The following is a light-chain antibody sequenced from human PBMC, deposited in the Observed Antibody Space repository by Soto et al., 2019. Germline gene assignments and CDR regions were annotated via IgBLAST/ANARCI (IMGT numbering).Light chain of an antibody. Sequence: DIQMTQSPSTLSASVGDKVTITCRASQTISFWLAWYQQKPGKAPKLLIYDASSLESGGPSRFRGSGSGTEFTLTISILQPDDFATYYCQQYHSSPYTFGQGTKLAIQ. V-gene: IGKV1-5*01. CDR2: DAS. CDR3: QQYHSSPYT. J-gene: IGKJ2*01. CDR1: QTISFW.